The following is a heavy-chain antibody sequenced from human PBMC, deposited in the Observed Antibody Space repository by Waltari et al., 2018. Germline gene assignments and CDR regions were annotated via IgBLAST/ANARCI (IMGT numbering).Heavy chain of an antibody. CDR2: IIPIFGTA. CDR3: VKLLWFGDHRGAFDI. Sequence: QVQLVQSGAEVNKPGSSVKVSCKASGGTFSSYALSWVRQAPGQGLEWMGGIIPIFGTANYAQKFQGRVTITTDESTSTAYMELSSLRSEDTAVYYCVKLLWFGDHRGAFDIWGQGTMVTVSS. V-gene: IGHV1-69*05. J-gene: IGHJ3*02. CDR1: GGTFSSYA. D-gene: IGHD3-10*01.